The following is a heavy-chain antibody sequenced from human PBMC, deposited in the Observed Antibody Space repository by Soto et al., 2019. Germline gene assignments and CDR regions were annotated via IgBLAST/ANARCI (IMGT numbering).Heavy chain of an antibody. J-gene: IGHJ4*02. D-gene: IGHD2-2*01. CDR2: IYYSGST. Sequence: PSETLSLTCTVSGGSISSYYWSWIRQPPGKGLEWIGYIYYSGSTNYNPSLKSRVTISVDTSKNQFSLKLSSVTAADTAVYYCATEIVEAATMNNFDYWGQGTLVTVSS. CDR3: ATEIVEAATMNNFDY. V-gene: IGHV4-59*01. CDR1: GGSISSYY.